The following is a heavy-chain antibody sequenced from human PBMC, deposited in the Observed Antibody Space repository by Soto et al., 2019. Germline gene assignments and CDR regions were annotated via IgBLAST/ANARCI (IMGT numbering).Heavy chain of an antibody. J-gene: IGHJ5*02. V-gene: IGHV3-33*03. Sequence: QGQLVESGGGVVQPGSSLRLSCTSSGFTFSRYGMNWVRQAPGKGLEWVAVISYDGSKTNYAESAKGRFTISRDNSKNTVFLQMNSLRLEDTAVYYCAKEKQLVALSHRFDPWGQGTLVAVSS. D-gene: IGHD6-13*01. CDR2: ISYDGSKT. CDR3: AKEKQLVALSHRFDP. CDR1: GFTFSRYG.